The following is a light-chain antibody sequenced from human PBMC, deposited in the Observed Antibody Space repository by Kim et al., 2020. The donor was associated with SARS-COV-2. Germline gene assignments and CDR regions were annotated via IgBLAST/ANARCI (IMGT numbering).Light chain of an antibody. CDR3: QQYGSSVLA. CDR2: GAS. J-gene: IGKJ1*01. Sequence: LVLTQSPGTLSLSPGERVTLSCRASQSVNSRYLAWYQQKPGQAPRLLVYGASSRATGIADRFSGSGSGTDFTLTISRLESEDSAVYYCQQYGSSVLAFGQGTKVDIK. V-gene: IGKV3-20*01. CDR1: QSVNSRY.